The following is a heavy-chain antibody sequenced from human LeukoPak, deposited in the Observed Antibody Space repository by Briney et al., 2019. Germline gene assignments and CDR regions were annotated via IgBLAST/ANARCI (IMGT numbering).Heavy chain of an antibody. V-gene: IGHV4-61*10. J-gene: IGHJ6*04. Sequence: SETLSLTCTVSGGSISSGSYYWSWIRQPAGKGLEWIGYIYYSGSTNYNPSLKSRVTISVDTSKNQFSLKLSSVTAADTAVYYCARQSQYYDFWSGYPRMDVWGKGTTVTVSS. CDR2: IYYSGST. D-gene: IGHD3-3*01. CDR1: GGSISSGSYY. CDR3: ARQSQYYDFWSGYPRMDV.